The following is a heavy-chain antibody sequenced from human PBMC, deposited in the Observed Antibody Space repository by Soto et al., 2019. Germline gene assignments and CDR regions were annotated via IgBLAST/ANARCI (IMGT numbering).Heavy chain of an antibody. J-gene: IGHJ4*02. V-gene: IGHV1-2*04. D-gene: IGHD3-9*01. Sequence: ASVKVSCKASGYTFTGYYMHWVRQAPGQGLEWMGWINPNSGGTNYAQKFQGWVTMTRDTSISTAYMGLSRLRSDDTAVYYCARDGNWNLSMDDILTGYTNYYFEDWGQGTLVTVSS. CDR2: INPNSGGT. CDR3: ARDGNWNLSMDDILTGYTNYYFED. CDR1: GYTFTGYY.